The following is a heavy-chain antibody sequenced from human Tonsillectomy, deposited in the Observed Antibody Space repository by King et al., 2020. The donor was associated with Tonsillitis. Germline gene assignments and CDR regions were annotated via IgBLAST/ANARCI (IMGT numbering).Heavy chain of an antibody. CDR3: TRDRVYGSGSYDY. CDR1: GFTFTNYW. D-gene: IGHD3-10*01. CDR2: IRDDGTGT. V-gene: IGHV3-74*01. J-gene: IGHJ4*02. Sequence: EVQLVESGGGLLLPGGSLRLSCEASGFTFTNYWMHWVRQAPGKGLVWVSRIRDDGTGTSYADSVRGRFTISRDNAKNTLDLQMTSLRADDTAIYYCTRDRVYGSGSYDYWGQGTLVTVPS.